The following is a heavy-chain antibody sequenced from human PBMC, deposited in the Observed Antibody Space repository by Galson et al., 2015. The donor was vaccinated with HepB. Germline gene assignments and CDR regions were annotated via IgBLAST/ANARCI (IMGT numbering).Heavy chain of an antibody. Sequence: SLRLSCAASGFTFGDYAMSWFRQAPGKGLEWVGFIRSKAYGGTTEYAASVKGRFTISRDDSKSIAYLQMNSLKTEDTAVYYCTRDYCGGDCYSSDYWGQGTLVTVSS. CDR3: TRDYCGGDCYSSDY. J-gene: IGHJ4*02. CDR1: GFTFGDYA. D-gene: IGHD2-21*02. CDR2: IRSKAYGGTT. V-gene: IGHV3-49*03.